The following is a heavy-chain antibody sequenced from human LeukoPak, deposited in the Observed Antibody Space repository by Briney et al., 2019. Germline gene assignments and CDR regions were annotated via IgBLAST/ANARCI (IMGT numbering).Heavy chain of an antibody. CDR2: ISGSGGST. V-gene: IGHV3-23*01. Sequence: GGSLRLSCAASGFTFSGSAMHWVRQAPGKGLEWVSAISGSGGSTYYADSVKGRFTISRDNSKNTLYLQMNSLRAEDTAVYYCAKDRGVAARPSYGFYYYYMDVWGKGTTVTVSS. J-gene: IGHJ6*03. D-gene: IGHD6-6*01. CDR3: AKDRGVAARPSYGFYYYYMDV. CDR1: GFTFSGSA.